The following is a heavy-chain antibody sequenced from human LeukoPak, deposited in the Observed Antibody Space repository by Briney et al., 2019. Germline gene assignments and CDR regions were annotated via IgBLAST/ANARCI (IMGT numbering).Heavy chain of an antibody. CDR2: IIPIFGTA. Sequence: KISCKGSGYSFTSYWIGWVRQAPGQGLEWMGGIIPIFGTANYAQKFQGRVTITTDESTSTAYMELSSLRSEDTAVYYCARIADFVPVNRVYYDSSGYYLAFDIWGQGTMVTVSS. J-gene: IGHJ3*02. V-gene: IGHV1-69*05. D-gene: IGHD3-22*01. CDR3: ARIADFVPVNRVYYDSSGYYLAFDI. CDR1: GYSFTSYW.